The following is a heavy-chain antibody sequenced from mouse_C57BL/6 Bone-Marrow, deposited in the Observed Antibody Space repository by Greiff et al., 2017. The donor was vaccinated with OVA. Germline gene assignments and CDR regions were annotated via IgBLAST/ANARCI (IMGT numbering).Heavy chain of an antibody. CDR2: IYPGDGDT. CDR3: ARGRITTVVN. V-gene: IGHV1-82*01. D-gene: IGHD1-1*01. J-gene: IGHJ2*01. CDR1: GYAFSSSW. Sequence: QVQLQQSGPELVKPGASVKISCKASGYAFSSSWMNWVKQRPGKGLEWIGRIYPGDGDTNYNGKFKGKATLTADKSSSTAYMQLSSLTSEDSAVYFCARGRITTVVNRGQGTTLTVSS.